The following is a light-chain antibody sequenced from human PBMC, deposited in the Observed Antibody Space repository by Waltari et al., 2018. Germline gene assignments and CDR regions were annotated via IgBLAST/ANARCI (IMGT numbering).Light chain of an antibody. V-gene: IGKV1-39*01. J-gene: IGKJ1*01. CDR1: QSISSY. CDR2: AAS. CDR3: QQSYSTPHVA. Sequence: DIQMTQSPSSLSASVGDRVTITCRASQSISSYLNWYQQKPGKAPKLLIYAASSLQSGVPSRFSGSGSGIDFTLTISSLQPEDFATYYCQQSYSTPHVAFGQGTKVEIK.